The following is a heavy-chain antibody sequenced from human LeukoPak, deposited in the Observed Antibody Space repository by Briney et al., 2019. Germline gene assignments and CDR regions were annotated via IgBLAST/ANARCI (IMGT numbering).Heavy chain of an antibody. CDR1: GGSLRNYY. V-gene: IGHV4-4*09. Sequence: SESLSLTCTVSGGSLRNYYCSWIRQPPGKGLGWIGYIFSGGSTNYNPSLQSRAAISVDSAKNQFSLKLTSMTAADTAVYYGAPHVPHFDWKNTGGAFDIWGPGTMVTVSS. CDR2: IFSGGST. CDR3: APHVPHFDWKNTGGAFDI. J-gene: IGHJ3*02. D-gene: IGHD3-9*01.